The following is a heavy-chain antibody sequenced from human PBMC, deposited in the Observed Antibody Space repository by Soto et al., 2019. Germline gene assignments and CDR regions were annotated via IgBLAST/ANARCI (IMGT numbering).Heavy chain of an antibody. D-gene: IGHD1-26*01. CDR3: ARGVTDSVGWFDP. Sequence: QVQLQESGPGLVKPSQTLSLTYTVSGGSISSGGYYWSWIRQHPGKGLEWIGYIYYSGSTYYNPSLKSRVTISVDTSKNQFSLKLSSLTAADTAVYYCARGVTDSVGWFDPWGQGTLVTVSS. J-gene: IGHJ5*02. CDR1: GGSISSGGYY. V-gene: IGHV4-31*03. CDR2: IYYSGST.